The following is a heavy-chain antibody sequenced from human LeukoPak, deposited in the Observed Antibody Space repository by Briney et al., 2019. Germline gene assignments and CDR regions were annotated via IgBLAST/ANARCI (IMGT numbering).Heavy chain of an antibody. V-gene: IGHV3-23*01. CDR2: ISGSGGST. D-gene: IGHD2-15*01. CDR1: GFTFSSYA. J-gene: IGHJ4*02. CDR3: AKVGWDIVVVVAAHFDY. Sequence: PGGSLRLSYAASGFTFSSYAMSWVRQAPGKGLEWVSAISGSGGSTYYADSVKGRFTISRDNSRNTLYLQMNSLRAEDTAVYYCAKVGWDIVVVVAAHFDYWGQGTLVTVSS.